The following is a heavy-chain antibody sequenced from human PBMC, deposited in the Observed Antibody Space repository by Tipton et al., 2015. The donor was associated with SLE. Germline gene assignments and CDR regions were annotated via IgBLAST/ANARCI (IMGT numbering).Heavy chain of an antibody. CDR1: GFTFSSYG. D-gene: IGHD6-19*01. Sequence: RSLRLSCAASGFTFSSYGMHWVRQAPGKGLEWVAVIWYDGSNKYYADSVKGRFTISRDNSKNTLYLQMNSLRAEDTAVYYCVSYSSGWYGFDYWGQETLVTVSS. CDR2: IWYDGSNK. V-gene: IGHV3-33*01. J-gene: IGHJ4*02. CDR3: VSYSSGWYGFDY.